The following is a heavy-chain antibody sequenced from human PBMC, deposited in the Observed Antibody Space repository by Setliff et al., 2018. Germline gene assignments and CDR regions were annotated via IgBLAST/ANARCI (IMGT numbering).Heavy chain of an antibody. Sequence: ASVKVSCKASGYTFTSYSITWVRQAPGRGLEWMGWINTNTGFPTYAQGFTGRFVFSLDTSVSTAYLQISSVKAEDTAVYYCARGYCSGGSCADFDYWGQGTLVTVSS. CDR3: ARGYCSGGSCADFDY. CDR1: GYTFTSYS. V-gene: IGHV7-4-1*02. J-gene: IGHJ4*02. D-gene: IGHD2-15*01. CDR2: INTNTGFP.